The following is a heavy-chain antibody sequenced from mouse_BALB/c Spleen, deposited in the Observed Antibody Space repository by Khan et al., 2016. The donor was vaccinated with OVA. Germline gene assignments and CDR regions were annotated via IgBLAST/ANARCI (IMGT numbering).Heavy chain of an antibody. Sequence: EVQLVESGAELVKPGASVKLSCTASAFTIKDTYMHWVKQRPEQGLEWIGRIDPANGNTKYDPKFQGKATITADTSSNTAYLHLSSLTSEDIAVYYEARTTMILGFTYWGQGTLVTVSA. CDR3: ARTTMILGFTY. J-gene: IGHJ3*01. CDR2: IDPANGNT. V-gene: IGHV14-3*02. CDR1: AFTIKDTY. D-gene: IGHD2-4*01.